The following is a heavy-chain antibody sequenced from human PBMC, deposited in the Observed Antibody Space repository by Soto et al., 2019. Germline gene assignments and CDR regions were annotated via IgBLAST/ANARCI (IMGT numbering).Heavy chain of an antibody. CDR3: ARVGVGLVNYYYYGMDV. CDR2: IYSGGST. Sequence: GGSLRLSCAASGFTVSSNYMSWVRQAPGKGLEWVSVIYSGGSTYYADSVKGRFTISRGNSKNTPYLQMNSLRAEDTAVYYCARVGVGLVNYYYYGMDVWGQGTTVTVSS. CDR1: GFTVSSNY. V-gene: IGHV3-53*01. J-gene: IGHJ6*02. D-gene: IGHD6-19*01.